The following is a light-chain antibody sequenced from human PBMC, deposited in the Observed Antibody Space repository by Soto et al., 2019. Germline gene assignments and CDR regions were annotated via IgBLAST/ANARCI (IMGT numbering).Light chain of an antibody. Sequence: DIVMTQSPDSLSVSLGERATINCKSSQTVFHTSYNKDFLAWYQQKAGQPPKLLFYWASTRESGVPARFSGGGSGTDFSLTISGLQPDDFATYYCQQYNSYPYSFGQGTKLEIK. J-gene: IGKJ2*03. CDR3: QQYNSYPYS. V-gene: IGKV4-1*01. CDR1: QTVFHTSYNKDF. CDR2: WAS.